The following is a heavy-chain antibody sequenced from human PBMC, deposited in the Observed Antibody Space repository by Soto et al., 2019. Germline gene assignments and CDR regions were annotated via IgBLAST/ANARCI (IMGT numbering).Heavy chain of an antibody. Sequence: SETLSLTCTVSGGSISSGGYYWSWIRQHPGKGLEWIGYIYYSGSTYYNPSLKSRVTISVDTSKNQFSLKLSSVTAADTAVYYCARAEESVLAGPFYFDYWGQGTLVTVSS. CDR1: GGSISSGGYY. D-gene: IGHD6-13*01. J-gene: IGHJ4*02. CDR2: IYYSGST. V-gene: IGHV4-31*03. CDR3: ARAEESVLAGPFYFDY.